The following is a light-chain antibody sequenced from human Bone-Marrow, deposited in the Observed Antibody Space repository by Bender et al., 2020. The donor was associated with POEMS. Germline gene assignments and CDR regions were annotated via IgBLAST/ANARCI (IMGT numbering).Light chain of an antibody. CDR2: DVA. V-gene: IGLV2-14*03. CDR1: SSDIGGYDY. J-gene: IGLJ3*02. CDR3: SSYANDTLK. Sequence: QSALTQPASVSASPGQSITISCTGTSSDIGGYDYVSWYQHSPGKAPKLIIYDVANRPSGVSDRFSGSKSGNTASLTISGLQADDEADYYCSSYANDTLKFGGGTKLTVL.